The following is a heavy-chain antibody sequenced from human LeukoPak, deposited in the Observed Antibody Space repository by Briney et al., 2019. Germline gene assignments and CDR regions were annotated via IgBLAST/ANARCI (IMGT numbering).Heavy chain of an antibody. CDR3: ARVKSVSYYENS. J-gene: IGHJ4*02. CDR2: IYISGST. CDR1: GGSISIYY. Sequence: SETLSLTCTVSGGSISIYYWSWIRQPAGKGLEWIGRIYISGSTNYNPSLKSRVTISVDTSKNQFSLNLSSVTAADTAVYYCARVKSVSYYENSWGQGTLVTVSS. V-gene: IGHV4-4*07. D-gene: IGHD1-26*01.